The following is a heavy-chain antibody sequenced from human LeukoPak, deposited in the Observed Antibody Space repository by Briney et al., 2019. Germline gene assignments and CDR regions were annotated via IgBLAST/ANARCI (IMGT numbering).Heavy chain of an antibody. D-gene: IGHD3-10*01. CDR3: ASHYYGLGKLEN. Sequence: GGSLRLSCAASGFTFSSYGMHWVRQAPGKGLEWVAVISYDGSNKYYADSVKGRFTISRDNSKNTLYLQMNSLRAEDTAVYYCASHYYGLGKLENWGQGTLVTVSS. J-gene: IGHJ4*02. CDR2: ISYDGSNK. CDR1: GFTFSSYG. V-gene: IGHV3-30*03.